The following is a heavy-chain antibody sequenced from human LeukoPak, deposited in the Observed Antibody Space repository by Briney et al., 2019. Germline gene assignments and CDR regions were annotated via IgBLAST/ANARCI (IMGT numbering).Heavy chain of an antibody. CDR3: AKGLVNDWSALEY. CDR2: INSHADST. CDR1: GFTFSMYT. V-gene: IGHV3-23*01. Sequence: TGGSLRLSCAASGFTFSMYTMSWVRQAPGKGLEWISTINSHADSTYYADSVKGRFTISRDNSKNTLYLQMNSLRAEDTAIYYCAKGLVNDWSALEYWGQGTLVTVSS. J-gene: IGHJ4*02. D-gene: IGHD3-9*01.